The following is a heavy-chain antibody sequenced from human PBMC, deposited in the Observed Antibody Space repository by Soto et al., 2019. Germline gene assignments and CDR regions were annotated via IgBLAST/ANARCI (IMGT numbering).Heavy chain of an antibody. CDR2: IYYSGST. Sequence: SETLSLTCTVSGGSISSSSYYWGWIRQPPGKGLEWIGSIYYSGSTYYNPSLKSLVTISVDTSKNQFSLKLSSVTAADTAVYYCARRGIYGVKGPYDAFDIWGQGTMVTVSS. CDR1: GGSISSSSYY. V-gene: IGHV4-39*01. D-gene: IGHD1-26*01. J-gene: IGHJ3*02. CDR3: ARRGIYGVKGPYDAFDI.